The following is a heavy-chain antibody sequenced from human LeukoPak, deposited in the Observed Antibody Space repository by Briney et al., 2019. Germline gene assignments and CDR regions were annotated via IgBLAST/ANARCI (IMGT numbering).Heavy chain of an antibody. V-gene: IGHV3-21*01. J-gene: IGHJ3*02. D-gene: IGHD3-16*02. CDR2: ISSSSSYI. CDR1: GFTFSSYS. CDR3: ARDLYDYVWGSYRYTGDDAFDI. Sequence: GGSLRLSCAASGFTFSSYSMNWVRQAPGKGLEWVSSISSSSSYIYYADSVKGRSTISRDNAKNSLYLQMNSLRAEDTAVYYCARDLYDYVWGSYRYTGDDAFDIWGQGTMVTVSS.